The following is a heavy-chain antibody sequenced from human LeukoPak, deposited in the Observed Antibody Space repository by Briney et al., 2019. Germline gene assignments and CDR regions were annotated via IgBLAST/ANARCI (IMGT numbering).Heavy chain of an antibody. CDR1: GFTFRSYG. Sequence: PGGSLRLSCLTSGFTFRSYGMHWVRQAPGKGLEWVAVIWYDGSNKYYADSVKGRFTVSRDDSKNTVYLQMNSLRAEDTAVYHCAREDCSGGFCSDYWGQGTLVTVSS. J-gene: IGHJ4*02. V-gene: IGHV3-33*01. CDR2: IWYDGSNK. CDR3: AREDCSGGFCSDY. D-gene: IGHD2-15*01.